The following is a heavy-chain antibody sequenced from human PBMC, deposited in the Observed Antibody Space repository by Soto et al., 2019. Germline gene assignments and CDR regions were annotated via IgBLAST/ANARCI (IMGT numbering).Heavy chain of an antibody. CDR2: IYYSGST. J-gene: IGHJ5*02. V-gene: IGHV4-39*01. CDR3: ARHTAKERAQDKNITGTTDGYNWFDP. Sequence: QLQLQESGPGLVKPSETLSLTCTVSGGSISSSSYYWGWIRQPPGKGLEWIGSIYYSGSTYYNPSLKSRVTISVDTSKNQFSLKLSSVTAADTAVYYCARHTAKERAQDKNITGTTDGYNWFDPWGQGTLVTVSS. D-gene: IGHD1-7*01. CDR1: GGSISSSSYY.